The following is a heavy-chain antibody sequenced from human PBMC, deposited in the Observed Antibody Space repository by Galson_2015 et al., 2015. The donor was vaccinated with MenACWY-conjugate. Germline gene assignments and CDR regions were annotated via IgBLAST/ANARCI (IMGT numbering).Heavy chain of an antibody. CDR1: GGSISSSSYY. Sequence: ENLSLTCTVSGGSISSSSYYWDWIRQPPGRGLEWIGTIYYSGSTYYNSSLKSRVTISVDTSQNQFSLNLSSVTAADTAMYYCARHDRTAPARSGAFDIWGRGTMVTVSS. CDR3: ARHDRTAPARSGAFDI. V-gene: IGHV4-39*01. CDR2: IYYSGST. J-gene: IGHJ3*02. D-gene: IGHD2-2*01.